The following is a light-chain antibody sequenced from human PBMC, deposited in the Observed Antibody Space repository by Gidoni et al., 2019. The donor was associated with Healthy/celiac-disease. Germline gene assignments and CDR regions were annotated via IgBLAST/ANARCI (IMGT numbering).Light chain of an antibody. CDR1: QSVSSN. Sequence: EIVMTQSPATLSVSPGERATLSCRASQSVSSNLAWYQQKPGQAPRLLIYGASTRATGIPARFNGSGCGTEFTLTISSLQSEDFAVYYCQQYNNWLWTFGQGTKVEIK. CDR2: GAS. CDR3: QQYNNWLWT. V-gene: IGKV3-15*01. J-gene: IGKJ1*01.